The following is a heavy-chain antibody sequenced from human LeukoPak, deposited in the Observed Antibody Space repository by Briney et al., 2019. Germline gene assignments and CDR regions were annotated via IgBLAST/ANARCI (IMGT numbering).Heavy chain of an antibody. D-gene: IGHD2-2*01. Sequence: GGSLRLSCAASGFTFSSYAMNWVRQAPGKGLEWVSATGSTGVSTFYADSVKGRFTVSRDNSKNTLSLQMNSLRAEDTAVYYCAKDPGVVPAHYFDYWGQGTLVTVSS. CDR2: TGSTGVST. J-gene: IGHJ4*02. CDR1: GFTFSSYA. CDR3: AKDPGVVPAHYFDY. V-gene: IGHV3-23*01.